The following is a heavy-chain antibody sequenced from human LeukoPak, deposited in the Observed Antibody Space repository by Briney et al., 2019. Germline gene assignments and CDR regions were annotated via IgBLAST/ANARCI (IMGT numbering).Heavy chain of an antibody. CDR1: GFTFSNFG. J-gene: IGHJ3*02. CDR3: ARDLPGAFDI. V-gene: IGHV3-21*01. Sequence: GGSLRLSCAASGFTFSNFGMNWVRQAPGKGLEWVSAISGSGGSTFSADSVKGRFTISRDNAKNSLYLQMNSLRAEDTAVYYCARDLPGAFDIWGQGTMVTVSS. CDR2: ISGSGGST.